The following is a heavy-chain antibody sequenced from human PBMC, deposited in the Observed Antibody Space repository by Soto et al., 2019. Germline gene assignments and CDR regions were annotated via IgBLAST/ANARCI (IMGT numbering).Heavy chain of an antibody. CDR1: GGSISSGGYS. CDR3: ARTITYYYDSSGYYFDY. D-gene: IGHD3-22*01. Sequence: SETLSLTCAVSGGSISSGGYSWSWIRQPPGKGLEWIGYIYHSGSTYYNPSLKSRVTISVDRSKNQFSLKLSSVTAADTAVYYCARTITYYYDSSGYYFDYWGQGTLVTVSS. V-gene: IGHV4-30-2*01. J-gene: IGHJ4*02. CDR2: IYHSGST.